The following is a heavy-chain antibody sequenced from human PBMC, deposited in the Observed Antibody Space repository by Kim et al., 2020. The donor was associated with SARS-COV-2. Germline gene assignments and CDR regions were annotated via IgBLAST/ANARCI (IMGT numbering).Heavy chain of an antibody. CDR2: ISGSGGST. CDR1: GFTFSSYA. D-gene: IGHD3-3*01. CDR3: AKDRITIFGVVIYYFDY. J-gene: IGHJ4*02. V-gene: IGHV3-23*01. Sequence: GGSLRLSCAASGFTFSSYAMSWVRQAPGKGLEWVSAISGSGGSTYYADSVKGRFTISRDNSKNTLYLQMNSLRAEDTAVYYCAKDRITIFGVVIYYFDYCGQGTLVTVSS.